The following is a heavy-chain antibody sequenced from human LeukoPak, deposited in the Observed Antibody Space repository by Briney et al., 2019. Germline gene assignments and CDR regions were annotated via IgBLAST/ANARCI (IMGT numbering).Heavy chain of an antibody. CDR3: AKVEVSGYDYRGDY. CDR1: GFTFSSYG. D-gene: IGHD5-12*01. CDR2: IRYDGSNK. J-gene: IGHJ4*02. Sequence: PGGSLRLSCAASGFTFSSYGMHWVRQAPGKGLEWVAFIRYDGSNKYYADSVKGRFTISRDNSKNTLYLQMNSLRAEDTAVYYCAKVEVSGYDYRGDYWGQGTLVTVSS. V-gene: IGHV3-30*02.